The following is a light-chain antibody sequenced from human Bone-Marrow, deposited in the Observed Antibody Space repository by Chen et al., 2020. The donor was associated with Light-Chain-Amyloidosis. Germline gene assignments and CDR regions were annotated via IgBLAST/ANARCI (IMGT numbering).Light chain of an antibody. J-gene: IGLJ1*01. Sequence: HSALTQPRSVSGSPGHSVTISCTGTSSDVGGYESVSWYQQHPGKAPKFVIYDVNKRPSGVPDRFSGSKSGNSASLTISGLQTEDGADYFCCSYAGNSPYVFGTGTTVTVL. V-gene: IGLV2-11*01. CDR1: SSDVGGYES. CDR3: CSYAGNSPYV. CDR2: DVN.